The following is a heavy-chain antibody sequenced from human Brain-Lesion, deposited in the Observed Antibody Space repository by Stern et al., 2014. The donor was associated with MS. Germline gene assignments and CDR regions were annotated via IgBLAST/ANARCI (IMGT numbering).Heavy chain of an antibody. D-gene: IGHD3-22*01. CDR2: IKADGSDK. J-gene: IGHJ3*01. V-gene: IGHV3-7*01. CDR1: GFTFNNFW. Sequence: EVQLVESGGGLAQPGGSLRLSCAASGFTFNNFWMTWVRQAPGKGLEWVATIKADGSDKKYLNSVKGRFSISRDNAKKSLYLQMNSLRAEDTAVYYCARDYGTTNYYMSAFDLWGQGTMVSVSS. CDR3: ARDYGTTNYYMSAFDL.